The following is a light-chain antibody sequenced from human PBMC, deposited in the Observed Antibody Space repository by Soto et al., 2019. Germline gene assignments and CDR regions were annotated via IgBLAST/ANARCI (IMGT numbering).Light chain of an antibody. CDR1: SNDIGGYKY. V-gene: IGLV2-14*01. CDR2: EVS. CDR3: SSYTTTSPYV. J-gene: IGLJ1*01. Sequence: QSALTQPASVSGSPGQSITISCTGSSNDIGGYKYVSWYQQHPDKAPKLLIYEVSSRPPGVSNRFSGSKSGNTASLTISGLLAEDEADYYCSSYTTTSPYVFGTGTKVTVL.